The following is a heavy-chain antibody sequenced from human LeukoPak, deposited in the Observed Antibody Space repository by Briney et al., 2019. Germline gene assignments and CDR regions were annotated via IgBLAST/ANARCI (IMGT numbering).Heavy chain of an antibody. CDR2: ISSSGSTI. CDR3: ARAYCSGGSCYGYFDY. D-gene: IGHD2-15*01. CDR1: GFTFSSYE. V-gene: IGHV3-48*03. J-gene: IGHJ4*02. Sequence: PEGSLRLSCAASGFTFSSYEMNWVRQAPGKGLEWVSYISSSGSTIYYADSVKGRFTISRDNAKNSLYLQMNSLRAEDTAVYYCARAYCSGGSCYGYFDYWGQGTLVTVSS.